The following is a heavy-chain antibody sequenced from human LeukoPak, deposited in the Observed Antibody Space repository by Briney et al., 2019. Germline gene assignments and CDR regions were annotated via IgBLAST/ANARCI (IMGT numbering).Heavy chain of an antibody. D-gene: IGHD3-3*01. CDR1: GGSISSSSYY. V-gene: IGHV4-39*07. CDR3: AREPPSSLRFLEWLPNWFDP. CDR2: IYYSGST. Sequence: KASETLSLTCTVSGGSISSSSYYWGWIRQPPGKGLEWIGSIYYSGSTYYNPSLKSRVTISVDTSKNQFSLKLSSVTAADTAVYYCAREPPSSLRFLEWLPNWFDPWGQGTLVTVSP. J-gene: IGHJ5*02.